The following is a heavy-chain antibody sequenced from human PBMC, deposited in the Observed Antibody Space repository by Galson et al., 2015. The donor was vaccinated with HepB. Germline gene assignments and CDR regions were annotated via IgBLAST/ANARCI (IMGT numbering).Heavy chain of an antibody. D-gene: IGHD6-19*01. CDR1: GFNFNKAW. CDR2: IKSRTDGGTT. CDR3: TRDSYGSGQRSKIYYYCARALAGAIYRSGWYDAFDI. V-gene: IGHV3-15*07. J-gene: IGHJ3*02. Sequence: SLRLSCAASGFNFNKAWMNWVRQAPGKGLEWVGRIKSRTDGGTTDYVAPVKGRFTISRDDSKNTVDLQMSSLKTEDTAVYFCTRDSYGSGQRSKIYYYCARALAGAIYRSGWYDAFDIWGQGTMVTVSS.